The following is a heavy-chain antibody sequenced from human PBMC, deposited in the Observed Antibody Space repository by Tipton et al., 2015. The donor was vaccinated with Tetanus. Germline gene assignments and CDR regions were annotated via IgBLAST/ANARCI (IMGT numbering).Heavy chain of an antibody. Sequence: GSLRLSCSASGFPSTISFSRYAMTWVRQAPGKGLEWVSLISGSGGTTYFADSVQGRFNISRDNSKNTLYLEINSLRAEDTAVYYCARSESRIAPRIPWGMDIWGQGTTVTVSS. CDR1: GFPSTISFSRYA. J-gene: IGHJ6*02. D-gene: IGHD6-6*01. CDR2: ISGSGGTT. V-gene: IGHV3-23*01. CDR3: ARSESRIAPRIPWGMDI.